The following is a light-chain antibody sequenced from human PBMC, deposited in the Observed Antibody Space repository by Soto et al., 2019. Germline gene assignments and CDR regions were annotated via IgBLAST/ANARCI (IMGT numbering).Light chain of an antibody. J-gene: IGKJ4*02. CDR2: GAS. CDR3: QFGTMVRT. Sequence: DIVLTQSPSILSSSPGDRVTLSCRASQSISDMYVAWYQQQPGHAPMLLIYGASRKATGIPDMFSGSGAAADFAINISGLAVEYFAVYYCQFGTMVRTFGRGTKVEI. CDR1: QSISDMY. V-gene: IGKV3-20*01.